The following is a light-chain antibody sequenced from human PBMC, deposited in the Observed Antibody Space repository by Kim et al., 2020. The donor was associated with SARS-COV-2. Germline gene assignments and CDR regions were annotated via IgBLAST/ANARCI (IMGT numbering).Light chain of an antibody. CDR2: AAS. Sequence: DIQMTQSPSSLSASVGDRVTITCRASQAISNSLGWYQQRPGKAPKLLVYAASRLQSGVPSRFSGSGSGTLYTLTISSLRPEDFATYYCQQYYSTHPWTFGQGTKVDIK. V-gene: IGKV1-NL1*01. J-gene: IGKJ1*01. CDR3: QQYYSTHPWT. CDR1: QAISNS.